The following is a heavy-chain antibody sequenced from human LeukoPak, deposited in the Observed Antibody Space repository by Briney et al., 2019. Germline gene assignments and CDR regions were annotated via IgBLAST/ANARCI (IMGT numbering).Heavy chain of an antibody. J-gene: IGHJ3*01. D-gene: IGHD3-3*01. Sequence: GESLGLSCATSGLILSSYAMNWVRQAPEKGMEWVEYIRFGGNTIYYGGSVRGRFTVSRDNAKTSLSLQTDNVRGKDPAVYFCARHRGGWSVHDAFPLWGRRTMVTVSP. CDR1: GLILSSYA. CDR2: IRFGGNTI. CDR3: ARHRGGWSVHDAFPL. V-gene: IGHV3-48*03.